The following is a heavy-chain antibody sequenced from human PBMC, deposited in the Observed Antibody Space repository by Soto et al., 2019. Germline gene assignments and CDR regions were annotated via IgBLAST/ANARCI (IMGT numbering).Heavy chain of an antibody. CDR1: GGSISSGGYY. CDR2: IYYSGST. Sequence: PSETLSLTCTVSGGSISSGGYYWSWIRQHPGKGLEWIGYIYYSGSTYYNPSLKSRVTISVDTSKNQFSLKLSSVTAADTAVYYCARGKGIAAAQAYYYYYGMDVWGQGTTVTVSS. J-gene: IGHJ6*02. V-gene: IGHV4-31*03. D-gene: IGHD6-13*01. CDR3: ARGKGIAAAQAYYYYYGMDV.